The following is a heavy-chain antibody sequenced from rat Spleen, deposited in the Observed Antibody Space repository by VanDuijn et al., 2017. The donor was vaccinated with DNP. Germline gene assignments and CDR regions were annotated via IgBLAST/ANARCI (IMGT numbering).Heavy chain of an antibody. D-gene: IGHD1-2*01. CDR3: SEWSPIAPISTSNY. CDR2: IGSDGYAP. CDR1: GFTFSDYY. Sequence: EVQLVESGGGLVQPGRSLKLSCAASGFTFSDYYMAWVRQAPTKGLEWVAYIGSDGYAPYYGDYVKGRFTNSRDNEKSTLYLQMNSLRSEDTATYYCSEWSPIAPISTSNYWGQGVMVTVSS. J-gene: IGHJ2*01. V-gene: IGHV5-20*01.